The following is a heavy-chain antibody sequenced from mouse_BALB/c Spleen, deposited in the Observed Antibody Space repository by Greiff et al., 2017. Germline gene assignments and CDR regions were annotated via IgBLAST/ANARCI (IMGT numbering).Heavy chain of an antibody. Sequence: EVQGVESGGGLVQPGGSRKLSCAASGFTFSSFGMHWVRQAPEKGLEWVAYISSGSSTIYYADTVKGRFTISRDNPKNTLFLQMTSLRSEDTAMYYCARDGDFCFDYWGQGTTLTVSS. V-gene: IGHV5-17*02. CDR2: ISSGSSTI. CDR3: ARDGDFCFDY. J-gene: IGHJ2*01. CDR1: GFTFSSFG. D-gene: IGHD2-13*01.